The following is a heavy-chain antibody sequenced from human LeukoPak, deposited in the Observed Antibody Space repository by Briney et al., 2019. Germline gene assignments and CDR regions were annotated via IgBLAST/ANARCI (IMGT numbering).Heavy chain of an antibody. Sequence: SETLSLTCAVSSDSISSSNWWSWVRQPPGKGLEWIGEICHSGSTNYNPSLKSRVTISVDKSKNQFSLKLSSVTAADTAVYYCARGLGYCSSTSCSDWFDPWGQGTLVTVSS. J-gene: IGHJ5*02. CDR3: ARGLGYCSSTSCSDWFDP. CDR2: ICHSGST. CDR1: SDSISSSNW. D-gene: IGHD2-2*01. V-gene: IGHV4-4*02.